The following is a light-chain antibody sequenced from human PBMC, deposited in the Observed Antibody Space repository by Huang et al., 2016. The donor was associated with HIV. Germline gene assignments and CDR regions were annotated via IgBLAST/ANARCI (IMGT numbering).Light chain of an antibody. J-gene: IGKJ4*01. CDR2: KVS. CDR1: LSLVHGDGNTY. CDR3: MQGTHWPLT. Sequence: DVVMTQSPLSLPVTLGQPASISCRSSLSLVHGDGNTYLNWFQQRPGQSPRRLIYKVSNRDSGVPDRFSGSVSGTDFTLKISRVEAEYVGVYYCMQGTHWPLTFGGGTKVEIK. V-gene: IGKV2-30*02.